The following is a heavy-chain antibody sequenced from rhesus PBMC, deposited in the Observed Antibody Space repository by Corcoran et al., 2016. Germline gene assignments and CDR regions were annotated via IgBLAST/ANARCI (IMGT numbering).Heavy chain of an antibody. Sequence: QLQLQESGPGLVKPSETLSLTCAVSGYSISSGYYWGWIRQPPRKGLEYIVYISGSSGSTYYNPTLKSRVTISKDTSKNQFSLKLSSVTAADTAGYYCARDLEVAAAYAFDFWGQGLRVTVSS. CDR1: GYSISSGYY. D-gene: IGHD6-25*01. J-gene: IGHJ3*01. CDR2: ISGSSGST. V-gene: IGHV4-99*02. CDR3: ARDLEVAAAYAFDF.